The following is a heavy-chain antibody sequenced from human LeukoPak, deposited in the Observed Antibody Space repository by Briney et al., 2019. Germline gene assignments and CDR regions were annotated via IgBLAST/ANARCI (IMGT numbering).Heavy chain of an antibody. V-gene: IGHV3-23*01. CDR2: ISGSGSST. D-gene: IGHD3-16*01. J-gene: IGHJ4*02. CDR1: GFTFTTYA. CDR3: AKNSHYDYIWGATH. Sequence: PGGSLRPSCAASGFTFTTYAMSWVRQAPGKGLEWVSGISGSGSSTYYADSVKGRFTISRDNSKNTLYLQLNSLRVEDTAVYYCAKNSHYDYIWGATHWGQGTLLTVSS.